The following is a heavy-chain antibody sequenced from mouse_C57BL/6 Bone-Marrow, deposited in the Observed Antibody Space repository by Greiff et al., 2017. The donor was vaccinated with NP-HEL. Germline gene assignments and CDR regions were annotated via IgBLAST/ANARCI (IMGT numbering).Heavy chain of an antibody. D-gene: IGHD1-1*01. CDR1: GFTFNTYA. CDR3: VRNYGSTYDWYFDV. J-gene: IGHJ1*03. Sequence: DVMLVESGGGLVQPKGSLKLSCAASGFTFNTYAMHWVRQAPGKGLEWVARIRSKSSNYATYYADSVKDRFTISRDDSHSMLYLQMNNLKTEDTAMYYCVRNYGSTYDWYFDVWGTGTTVTVSS. CDR2: IRSKSSNYAT. V-gene: IGHV10-3*01.